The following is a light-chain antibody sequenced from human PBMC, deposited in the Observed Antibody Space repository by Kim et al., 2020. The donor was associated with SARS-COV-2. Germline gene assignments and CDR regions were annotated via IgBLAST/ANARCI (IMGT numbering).Light chain of an antibody. CDR2: EAS. CDR3: QQYHKWPGIT. V-gene: IGKV3-15*01. CDR1: QSVGIK. J-gene: IGKJ5*01. Sequence: EIVMTQSPATLSVSPGEIATLSCRASQSVGIKLAWYQQKPGQAPRLLIYEASTRETGIPGRFSGSGSGTEFTLTIGSLQSEDFALYYCQQYHKWPGITFGQGTRLEIK.